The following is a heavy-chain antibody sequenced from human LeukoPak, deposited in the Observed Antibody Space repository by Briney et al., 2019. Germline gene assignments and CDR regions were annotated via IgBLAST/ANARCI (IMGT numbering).Heavy chain of an antibody. J-gene: IGHJ5*02. CDR1: GGSISSYY. CDR3: ARSLEWLLYGDWFDP. D-gene: IGHD3-3*01. V-gene: IGHV4-59*01. Sequence: SETLSLTCTVSGGSISSYYWSWIRQPAGKGLEWIGYIYYSGSTNYNPSLKSRVTISVDTSKNQFSLKLSSVTAADTAVYYCARSLEWLLYGDWFDPWGQGTLVTVSS. CDR2: IYYSGST.